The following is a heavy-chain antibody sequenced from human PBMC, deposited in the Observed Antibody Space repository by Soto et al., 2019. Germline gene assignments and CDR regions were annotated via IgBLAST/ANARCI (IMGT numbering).Heavy chain of an antibody. CDR3: AKGAGDRLSLGMDV. V-gene: IGHV3-30*18. D-gene: IGHD1-26*01. CDR1: GFSISDYG. Sequence: QVHLVESGGGVVQPGWYLRLSCAASGFSISDYGMEWVRQAPGKGLEWVALISYDGSNTYYADSVKGRFTISRDNSKDTLFLQMTGLRREDTAVYYCAKGAGDRLSLGMDVWGQGTTVTVSS. J-gene: IGHJ6*02. CDR2: ISYDGSNT.